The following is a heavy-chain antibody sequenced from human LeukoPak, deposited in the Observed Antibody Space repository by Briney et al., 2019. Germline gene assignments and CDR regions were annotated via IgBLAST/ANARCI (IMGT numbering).Heavy chain of an antibody. Sequence: ASVKVSCKASGYTFTSYDSNWVRQATGQGLEWMGWMNPNSGNTGYAQKFRGRVTMTKNTSISTAYMELNSLRSEDTAVYYCARGRGPLDVWGKGTTVTVSS. CDR1: GYTFTSYD. V-gene: IGHV1-8*01. CDR3: ARGRGPLDV. CDR2: MNPNSGNT. J-gene: IGHJ6*04.